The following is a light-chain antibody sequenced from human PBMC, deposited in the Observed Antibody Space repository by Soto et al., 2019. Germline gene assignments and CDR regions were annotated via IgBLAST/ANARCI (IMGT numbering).Light chain of an antibody. J-gene: IGKJ4*01. V-gene: IGKV1-39*01. Sequence: DIRMTQSPSSLSASIGDRVTITCRASQAISVDLNWYQRKPGRVPTLLISAASTLHIGVPSRFVGSGSGTDFTLTISGLQPEDFATYYCQQSHATPTFXGGTKVDIK. CDR3: QQSHATPT. CDR1: QAISVD. CDR2: AAS.